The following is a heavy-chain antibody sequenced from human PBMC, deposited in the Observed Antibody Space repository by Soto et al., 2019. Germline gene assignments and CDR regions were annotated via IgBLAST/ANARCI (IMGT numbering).Heavy chain of an antibody. CDR1: GFTFSIFV. Sequence: GGSLSLSCAASGFTFSIFVMFLVLQATGKRLEWVSSIGRTGGAAHYAGSVNGRFTISRDNSKNTRFLQMDSLRAEDTAVYYCAKAYDYTWGNYRGELDYWGQGTLVTVSS. CDR3: AKAYDYTWGNYRGELDY. V-gene: IGHV3-23*01. D-gene: IGHD3-16*02. J-gene: IGHJ4*02. CDR2: IGRTGGAA.